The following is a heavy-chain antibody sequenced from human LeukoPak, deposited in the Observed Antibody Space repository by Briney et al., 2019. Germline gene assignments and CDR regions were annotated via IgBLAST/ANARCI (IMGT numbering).Heavy chain of an antibody. CDR3: ARVLHSGYDTYYFDY. Sequence: SETLSLTCAVSGYSISSGYYWGWIRQPPGKGLEWIGSIYHSGSTYYNPSLKSRVTISVDTSKNQFSLKLSSVTAADTAVYYCARVLHSGYDTYYFDYWGQGTLVTVSS. CDR1: GYSISSGYY. J-gene: IGHJ4*02. V-gene: IGHV4-38-2*01. CDR2: IYHSGST. D-gene: IGHD5-12*01.